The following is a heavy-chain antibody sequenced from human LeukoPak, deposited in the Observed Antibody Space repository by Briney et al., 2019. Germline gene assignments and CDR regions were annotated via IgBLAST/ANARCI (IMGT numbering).Heavy chain of an antibody. D-gene: IGHD2-2*01. J-gene: IGHJ4*02. V-gene: IGHV4-30-2*01. CDR1: GGSISSGGYY. CDR2: IYHSGST. CDR3: ARDNDIVVVPAGRVDY. Sequence: PSQTLSLTCTVSGGSISSGGYYWSWIRQPPGKGLEWIGYIYHSGSTYYNPSLKSRVTISVDRSKNQFSLKLSSVTAADTAVYYCARDNDIVVVPAGRVDYWGQGTLVTVSS.